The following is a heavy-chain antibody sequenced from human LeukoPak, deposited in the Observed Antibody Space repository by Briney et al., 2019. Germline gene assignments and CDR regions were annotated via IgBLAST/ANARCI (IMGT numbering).Heavy chain of an antibody. V-gene: IGHV4-39*01. CDR3: ARHPGYCSSTSCYNIDY. Sequence: PSETLSLTCTVSGGSISSSSYYWGWIRQPPGKGLEWIGSIYYSGSTYYNPSLKSRVTISVDTSKNQFSLKLSSVTAADTAVYYCARHPGYCSSTSCYNIDYWGQGTLVTVSS. CDR1: GGSISSSSYY. D-gene: IGHD2-2*02. CDR2: IYYSGST. J-gene: IGHJ4*02.